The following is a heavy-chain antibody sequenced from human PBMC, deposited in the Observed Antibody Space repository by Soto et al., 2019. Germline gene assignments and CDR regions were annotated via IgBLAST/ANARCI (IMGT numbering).Heavy chain of an antibody. Sequence: EVQLVESGGGLVQPGGSLRLSCAASGFTFSTYWMTWVRQAPGKGLEWVANVKQDGSENYYVDSVKGRFTISRDNAKNSLSLQMNSLRAEDTAVYYCARGRVYFDYWGQGTLVTVSS. V-gene: IGHV3-7*01. J-gene: IGHJ4*02. CDR3: ARGRVYFDY. CDR2: VKQDGSEN. CDR1: GFTFSTYW.